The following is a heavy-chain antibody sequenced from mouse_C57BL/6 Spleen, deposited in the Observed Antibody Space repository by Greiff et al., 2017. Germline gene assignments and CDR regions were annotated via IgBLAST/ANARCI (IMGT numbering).Heavy chain of an antibody. CDR1: GFTFSDYY. V-gene: IGHV5-12*01. Sequence: EVKVVESGGGLVQPGGSLKLSCAASGFTFSDYYMYWVRQTPEKRLEWVAYISNGGGSTYYPDTVKGRFTISRDNAKNTLYLQMSRLKSEDTAMYYCARGTAQARVDYWGQGTTLTVSS. D-gene: IGHD3-2*02. CDR2: ISNGGGST. CDR3: ARGTAQARVDY. J-gene: IGHJ2*01.